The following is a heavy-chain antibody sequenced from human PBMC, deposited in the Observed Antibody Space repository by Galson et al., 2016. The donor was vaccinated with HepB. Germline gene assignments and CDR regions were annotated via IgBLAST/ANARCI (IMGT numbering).Heavy chain of an antibody. CDR1: GGSFRNYY. J-gene: IGHJ4*02. CDR3: AREQFLSGYADF. D-gene: IGHD3-22*01. CDR2: INHSGNS. V-gene: IGHV4-34*01. Sequence: SETLSLTCAVYGGSFRNYYWTWIRQPPGKGLEWIGEINHSGNSKYNPSLNSRVTISVDTSKNQFSLRLISVTAANTAIYYFAREQFLSGYADFWGQGTLVTVSS.